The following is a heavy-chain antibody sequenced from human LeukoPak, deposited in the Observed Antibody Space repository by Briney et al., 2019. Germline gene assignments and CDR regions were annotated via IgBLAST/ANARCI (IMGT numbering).Heavy chain of an antibody. D-gene: IGHD3-22*01. J-gene: IGHJ4*02. CDR3: AKARYYYDSSGYPTFDY. CDR1: GFTFDDYA. Sequence: GGSLRLSCAASGFTFDDYAMHWVRQGPGKGLEWVSGISWNSGSIGYADSVKGRFTISRDNAKNSLYLQMNSLRAEDTALYYCAKARYYYDSSGYPTFDYWGQGTLVTVSS. V-gene: IGHV3-9*01. CDR2: ISWNSGSI.